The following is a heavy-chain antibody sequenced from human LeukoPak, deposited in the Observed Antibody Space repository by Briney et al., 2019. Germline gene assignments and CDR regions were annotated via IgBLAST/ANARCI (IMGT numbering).Heavy chain of an antibody. J-gene: IGHJ3*02. CDR3: AGRDPRNRDAFDI. CDR1: GGSISTNSYY. D-gene: IGHD1-14*01. Sequence: PSETLSLTCTVSGGSISTNSYYWGWIRQPPGKGLEWIGSIFYSGTTYYNPSLKSRVTISVDTSKNQFSLKLSSVTAADTTVYYCAGRDPRNRDAFDIWGQGTMVTVS. CDR2: IFYSGTT. V-gene: IGHV4-39*01.